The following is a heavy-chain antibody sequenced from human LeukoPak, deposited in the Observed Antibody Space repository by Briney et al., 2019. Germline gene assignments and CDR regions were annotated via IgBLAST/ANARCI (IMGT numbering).Heavy chain of an antibody. CDR3: ARGGEYSGSYSFDY. V-gene: IGHV3-30*03. Sequence: PGGSLRLSCAASGFTFSSYGMHWVRQAPGKGLEWVAVISYDGSNKYYADSVKGRFTISRDNSKNTLYLQMNSLRAEDTAVYYCARGGEYSGSYSFDYWGQGTLVTVSS. CDR1: GFTFSSYG. D-gene: IGHD1-26*01. J-gene: IGHJ4*02. CDR2: ISYDGSNK.